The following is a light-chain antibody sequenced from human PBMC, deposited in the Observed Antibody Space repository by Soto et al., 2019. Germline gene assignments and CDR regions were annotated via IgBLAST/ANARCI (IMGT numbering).Light chain of an antibody. V-gene: IGKV3-11*01. Sequence: EIVLTQSPATLSLSPGERATLSCRASQSVSSYLAWYQQKPGQAPRLLIYDASNRATCIPARFSGSGSGTDFTLTIRSLEPEDFAVYYCQQRSNWPPKWTFGQGTKVEIK. CDR1: QSVSSY. J-gene: IGKJ1*01. CDR2: DAS. CDR3: QQRSNWPPKWT.